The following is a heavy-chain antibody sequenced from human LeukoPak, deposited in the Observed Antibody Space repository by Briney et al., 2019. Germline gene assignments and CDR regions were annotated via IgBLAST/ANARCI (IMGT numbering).Heavy chain of an antibody. Sequence: SETLSLTCAVSGASVTSGSNKWSWIRQPAGKGLEWIGRIYSSGSTNYNPSLQSRLTMSVDTSKNQFSLKLSSVTAADTAVYYCARGGSSWTNWFDPWGQGTLVTVSS. V-gene: IGHV4-61*10. CDR2: IYSSGST. J-gene: IGHJ5*02. D-gene: IGHD6-13*01. CDR3: ARGGSSWTNWFDP. CDR1: GASVTSGSNK.